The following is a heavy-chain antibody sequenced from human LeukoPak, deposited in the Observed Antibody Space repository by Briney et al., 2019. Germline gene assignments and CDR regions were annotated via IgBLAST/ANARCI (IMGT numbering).Heavy chain of an antibody. CDR2: INSDGRST. Sequence: GGSLRLSCVASGFTFSRYWMHWVRQAPGKGLVWVSRINSDGRSTNYADSVKGRFSVSRDNAENTLYLQMNSLRVEDTAVYYCVRGADTGYSSDSWGQGTLVTVSS. V-gene: IGHV3-74*01. CDR3: VRGADTGYSSDS. D-gene: IGHD3-9*01. CDR1: GFTFSRYW. J-gene: IGHJ4*02.